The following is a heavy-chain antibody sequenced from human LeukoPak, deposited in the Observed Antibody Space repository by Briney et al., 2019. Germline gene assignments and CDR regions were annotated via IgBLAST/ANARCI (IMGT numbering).Heavy chain of an antibody. V-gene: IGHV4-59*01. D-gene: IGHD3-22*01. CDR3: ARKNYYDSSGYYSSFDY. Sequence: SETLSLTCTVSGGSISSYYWSWIRQPPGKGLEWIGYIYYSGSTNYNPSLKSRVTISVDTSKNQFSLNLSSVTAADTAVYYCARKNYYDSSGYYSSFDYWGQGTLVTVSS. CDR2: IYYSGST. CDR1: GGSISSYY. J-gene: IGHJ4*02.